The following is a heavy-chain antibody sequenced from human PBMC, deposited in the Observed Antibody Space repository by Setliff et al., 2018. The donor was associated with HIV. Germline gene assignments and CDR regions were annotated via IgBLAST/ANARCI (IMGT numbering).Heavy chain of an antibody. Sequence: GGSLRLSCAASEFSFSTSWMHWVRQAPGKGLVWVSTINSDGSSTSYADSVKGRFTISRDSSKNTLFLQMNSLRPEDTAIYYCAKSAYSGTYGGWYDYWGQGTLVTVSS. V-gene: IGHV3-74*01. J-gene: IGHJ4*02. CDR1: EFSFSTSW. D-gene: IGHD1-26*01. CDR2: INSDGSST. CDR3: AKSAYSGTYGGWYDY.